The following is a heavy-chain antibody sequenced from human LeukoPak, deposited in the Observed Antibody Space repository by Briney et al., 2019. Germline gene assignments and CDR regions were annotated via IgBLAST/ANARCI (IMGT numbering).Heavy chain of an antibody. D-gene: IGHD5-24*01. CDR3: ARPARAVRLQLRYFDY. CDR1: GYSIITGYY. J-gene: IGHJ4*02. Sequence: SETLSLTCTVSGYSIITGYYWSWIRQPPGKGLEWIGEINHSGSTNYNPSLKSRVTISVDTSKNQFSLKLSSVTAADTAVYYCARPARAVRLQLRYFDYWGQGTLVTVSS. CDR2: INHSGST. V-gene: IGHV4-34*01.